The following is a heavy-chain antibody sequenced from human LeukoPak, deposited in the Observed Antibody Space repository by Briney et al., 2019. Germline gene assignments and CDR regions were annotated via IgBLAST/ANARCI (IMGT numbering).Heavy chain of an antibody. CDR3: ARGNFYDNKGYSPELRY. Sequence: PVASVKVSCKASGYTFNSYGISWVRQAPGQGLEWMGWISGYNGNTKYVQKFQGRVTMTTDTSTSTAYMELSRLTSDDTAVYYCARGNFYDNKGYSPELRYWGQGTLVTVSS. J-gene: IGHJ4*02. CDR2: ISGYNGNT. CDR1: GYTFNSYG. V-gene: IGHV1-18*01. D-gene: IGHD3-10*01.